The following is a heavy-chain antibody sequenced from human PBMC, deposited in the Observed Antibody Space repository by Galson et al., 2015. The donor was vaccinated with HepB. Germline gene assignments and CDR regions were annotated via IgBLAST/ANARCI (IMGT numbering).Heavy chain of an antibody. V-gene: IGHV4-31*03. CDR2: IYYSGST. J-gene: IGHJ4*02. D-gene: IGHD2-15*01. Sequence: TLSLTCTVSGGSISSGGYYWSWIRQHPGKGLEWIGYIYYSGSTYYNPSLKSRVTISVDTSKNQFSLKLSSVTAADTAVYYCARVGSSYCFDYWGQGTLVTVSS. CDR1: GGSISSGGYY. CDR3: ARVGSSYCFDY.